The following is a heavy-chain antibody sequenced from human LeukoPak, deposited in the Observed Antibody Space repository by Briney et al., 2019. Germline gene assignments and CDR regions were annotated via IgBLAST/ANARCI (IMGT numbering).Heavy chain of an antibody. Sequence: PGGPLRLSCAASGFTFGSYWMRWVRQAPGEGLEWVSAISGSGDSTYYADSEKGRFTISRDNSKNTLYLQMNSLRAEDTAVYYCAKDRTYDSSVKSFYFDYWGQGTLVTVSS. V-gene: IGHV3-23*01. CDR3: AKDRTYDSSVKSFYFDY. CDR1: GFTFGSYW. CDR2: ISGSGDST. D-gene: IGHD3-22*01. J-gene: IGHJ4*02.